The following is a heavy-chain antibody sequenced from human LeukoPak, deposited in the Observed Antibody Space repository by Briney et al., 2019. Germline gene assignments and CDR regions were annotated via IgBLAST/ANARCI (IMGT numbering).Heavy chain of an antibody. D-gene: IGHD5-12*01. V-gene: IGHV3-23*01. CDR3: AKDGPPVGGYVTY. J-gene: IGHJ4*02. CDR2: ISGSGGST. Sequence: GGSLGLSCAASGFSFSSYGMSWVRQAPGKGLEWVSAISGSGGSTYYADSVKGRFTISRDNSKNTLYLQMNSLRAEDTAVYYCAKDGPPVGGYVTYWGQGTLVTVSS. CDR1: GFSFSSYG.